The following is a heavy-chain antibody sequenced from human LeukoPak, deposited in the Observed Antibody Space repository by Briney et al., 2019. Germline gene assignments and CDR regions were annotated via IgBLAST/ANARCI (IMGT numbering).Heavy chain of an antibody. J-gene: IGHJ3*02. CDR3: ARARFAYYDSSGYYQASAFDI. Sequence: SETLSLTCTVSGGSISNYYWSWIRQPAGKGLEWIGRIYTSGSTNYNPSLRSRVTMSVDTSKNQLPLKLSSVTAADTAVYYCARARFAYYDSSGYYQASAFDIWGQGTMVTVSS. CDR2: IYTSGST. D-gene: IGHD3-22*01. CDR1: GGSISNYY. V-gene: IGHV4-4*07.